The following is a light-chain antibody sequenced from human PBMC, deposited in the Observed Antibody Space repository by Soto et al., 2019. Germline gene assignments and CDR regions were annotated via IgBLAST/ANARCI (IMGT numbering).Light chain of an antibody. CDR2: GAS. CDR1: QSVSSGY. J-gene: IGKJ1*01. V-gene: IGKV3-20*01. Sequence: EIVLTQSPGTLSLSPGDGATLSCRASQSVSSGYLAWYQQKPGQAPRLLIYGASRRAGGIPDRFSGSGSGTDFTLSISSLQPDDFATYYCQHYNSYSEAFGQGTKVELK. CDR3: QHYNSYSEA.